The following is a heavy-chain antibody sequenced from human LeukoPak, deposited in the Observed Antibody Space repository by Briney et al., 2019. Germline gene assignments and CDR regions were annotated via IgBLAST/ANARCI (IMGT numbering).Heavy chain of an antibody. D-gene: IGHD3-3*01. CDR2: IYHSGST. V-gene: IGHV4-39*07. CDR1: GVSISSSGYY. J-gene: IGHJ4*02. CDR3: ARVQLTIFGVVIAAPFDY. Sequence: SETLSLTCNVSGVSISSSGYYWGWIRQPTGKGLEWIGSIYHSGSTYYNPSLKSRVTISVDTSKNQFSLKLSSVTAADTAVYYCARVQLTIFGVVIAAPFDYWGQGTLVTVSS.